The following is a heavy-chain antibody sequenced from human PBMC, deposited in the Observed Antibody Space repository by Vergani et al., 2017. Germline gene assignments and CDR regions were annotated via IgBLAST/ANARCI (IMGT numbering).Heavy chain of an antibody. J-gene: IGHJ4*02. Sequence: QVQLVESGGGVVQPGRSLRLSCAASGFTFSSYAMHWVRQAPGKGLEWVAVISYDGSNKYYADSVKGRFTISRDNSKNTLYLQMNSLRAEDTAVYYCASRSIAAAGTRVKNYFDYWGQGTLVTVSS. CDR3: ASRSIAAAGTRVKNYFDY. CDR2: ISYDGSNK. V-gene: IGHV3-30-3*01. CDR1: GFTFSSYA. D-gene: IGHD6-13*01.